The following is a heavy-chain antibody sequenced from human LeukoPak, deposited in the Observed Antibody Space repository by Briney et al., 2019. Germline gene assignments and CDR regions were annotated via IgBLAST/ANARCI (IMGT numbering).Heavy chain of an antibody. CDR1: GYTFTGYY. V-gene: IGHV1-2*02. Sequence: ASVKVSCKASGYTFTGYYMHWVRQAPGQGLEWMGWINPNSGGTNYAQKLQGRVTMTRDTSISTAYMELSRLRSDDTAVYYCARDVEMATIHFDYWGQGTLVTVSS. D-gene: IGHD5-24*01. CDR3: ARDVEMATIHFDY. CDR2: INPNSGGT. J-gene: IGHJ4*02.